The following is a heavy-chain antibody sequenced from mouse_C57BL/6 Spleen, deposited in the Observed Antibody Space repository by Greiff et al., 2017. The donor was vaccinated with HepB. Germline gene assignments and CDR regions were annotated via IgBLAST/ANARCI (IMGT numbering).Heavy chain of an antibody. V-gene: IGHV1-53*01. J-gene: IGHJ4*01. Sequence: QVHVKQPGTELVKPGASVKLSCKASGYTFTSYWMHWVKQRPGQGLEWIGNINPSNGGTNYNEKFKSKATLTVDKSSSTAYMQLSSLTSEDSAVYYCARCDYAYYYAMDYWGQGTSVTVSS. CDR3: ARCDYAYYYAMDY. CDR2: INPSNGGT. D-gene: IGHD2-4*01. CDR1: GYTFTSYW.